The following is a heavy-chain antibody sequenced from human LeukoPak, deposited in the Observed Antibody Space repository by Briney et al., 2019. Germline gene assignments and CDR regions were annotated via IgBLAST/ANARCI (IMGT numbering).Heavy chain of an antibody. D-gene: IGHD2-8*01. Sequence: SETLSLTCTVSGGSISSYYWSWIRQPPGKGLEWIGYIYNSGSTNHNPSLKSRVTISVDTSKNQFSLKLSSVTAADTAVYYCARSTNFDYWGQGTLVTVSS. V-gene: IGHV4-59*08. CDR1: GGSISSYY. CDR3: ARSTNFDY. J-gene: IGHJ4*02. CDR2: IYNSGST.